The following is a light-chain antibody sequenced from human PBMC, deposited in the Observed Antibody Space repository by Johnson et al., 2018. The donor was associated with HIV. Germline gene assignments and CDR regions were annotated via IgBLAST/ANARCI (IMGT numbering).Light chain of an antibody. J-gene: IGLJ1*01. Sequence: QAVLTQPPSVSAAPGQKVTISCSGSSSNIGNNYVSWYQQLPGTAPKLLIYDNNKRPSGIPDRFSGSKSGTSATLGITGLQTGDEADYYCGTWDSSLSDPNDVFGTGTKVTVL. CDR2: DNN. CDR3: GTWDSSLSDPNDV. V-gene: IGLV1-51*01. CDR1: SSNIGNNY.